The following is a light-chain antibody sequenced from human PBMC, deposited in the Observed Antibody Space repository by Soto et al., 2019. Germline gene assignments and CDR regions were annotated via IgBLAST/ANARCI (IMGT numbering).Light chain of an antibody. CDR1: QFISTW. CDR2: KAS. CDR3: QQYNSYPVT. J-gene: IGKJ1*01. V-gene: IGKV1-5*03. Sequence: DIQMTQSPSALSASVGDRVTITCRASQFISTWLAWYQQKPGKAPKVLIYKASSLESGVPSRFSGSGSGTEFTLTISSLQPDDFATYYCQQYNSYPVTFGQGTKVEIK.